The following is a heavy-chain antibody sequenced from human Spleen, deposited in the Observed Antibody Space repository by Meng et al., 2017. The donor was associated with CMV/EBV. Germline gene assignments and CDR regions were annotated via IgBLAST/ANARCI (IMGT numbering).Heavy chain of an antibody. J-gene: IGHJ4*02. CDR3: ARDGSIVGAH. CDR2: LNWNADSI. D-gene: IGHD1-26*01. CDR1: GFTFSSYA. Sequence: GESLKISCAASGFTFSSYAMSWVRQAPGRGLEWVSGLNWNADSIGYVDSVKGRFTISRDNAKNSLYLQMNSLRAEDTAVYYCARDGSIVGAHWGQGTLVTVSS. V-gene: IGHV3-20*04.